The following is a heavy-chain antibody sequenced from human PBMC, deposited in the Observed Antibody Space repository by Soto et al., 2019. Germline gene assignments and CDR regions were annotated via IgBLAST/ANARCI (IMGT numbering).Heavy chain of an antibody. V-gene: IGHV3-9*01. CDR3: AKDMRGGSSSSRYYYGLDV. CDR1: GFTFDDYA. CDR2: ISWNSGTI. J-gene: IGHJ6*02. Sequence: EVQLVESGGGLVQPGRSLRLSCAASGFTFDDYAMHWVRQAPGKGLEWVSGISWNSGTIVYADSVKGRFTISRDNAKNYLYLQMNSLRGEDTALYYCAKDMRGGSSSSRYYYGLDVWGQGTTATVSS. D-gene: IGHD6-13*01.